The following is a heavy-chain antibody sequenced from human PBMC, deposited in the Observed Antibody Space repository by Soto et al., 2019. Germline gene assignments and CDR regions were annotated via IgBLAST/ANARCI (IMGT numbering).Heavy chain of an antibody. D-gene: IGHD3-16*01. J-gene: IGHJ3*02. CDR1: GYSFTNYW. CDR3: ARSSYYDYVWGSYKSFDI. V-gene: IGHV5-51*01. CDR2: IYPGDSDT. Sequence: PGESLKISCQGSGYSFTNYWIAWVRQMPGKGLEWMGIIYPGDSDTRYSPSFQGQVTISADKSISTAYLQWSSLKASDTAMYYCARSSYYDYVWGSYKSFDIWGQGTMVTVSS.